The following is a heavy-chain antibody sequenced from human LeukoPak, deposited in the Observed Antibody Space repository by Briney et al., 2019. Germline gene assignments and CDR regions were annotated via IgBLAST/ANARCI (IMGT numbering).Heavy chain of an antibody. CDR3: ARDRGSFDY. CDR1: GFTFSGYA. Sequence: PGGSLRLSCAASGFTFSGYAMHWVRQAPGKGLEWVAVISYDGSNKYYADSVKGRFTTSRDNSKNTLYLQMDSLRAEDTAVYYCARDRGSFDYWGQGTLVTVSS. V-gene: IGHV3-30-3*01. J-gene: IGHJ4*02. CDR2: ISYDGSNK.